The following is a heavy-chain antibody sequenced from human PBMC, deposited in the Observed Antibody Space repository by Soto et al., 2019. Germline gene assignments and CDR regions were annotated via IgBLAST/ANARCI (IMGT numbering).Heavy chain of an antibody. D-gene: IGHD6-6*01. V-gene: IGHV1-46*03. CDR2: INPSGGST. Sequence: ASVRVSCKASESTFTSYNMHWVRQAPGQGLEWMGIINPSGGSTSYAQKFQGRVTMTRDTSTSTVYMELSSLRSEDTAVYYCATSIAARPDYYYMDVWGKGTTVTVSS. CDR3: ATSIAARPDYYYMDV. CDR1: ESTFTSYN. J-gene: IGHJ6*03.